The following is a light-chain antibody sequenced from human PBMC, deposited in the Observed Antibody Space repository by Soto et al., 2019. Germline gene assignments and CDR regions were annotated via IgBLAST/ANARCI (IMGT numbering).Light chain of an antibody. CDR2: RNN. Sequence: QLVLTQPPSASGTPGQRVTISCSGSSSNVGSNHVYWYQQLPGTAPKLLIYRNNQRPSGVPDRFSGSKSGTSASLAISGLRSEDEADYYCAAWDDSLSVVFGGGTKLTVL. CDR3: AAWDDSLSVV. V-gene: IGLV1-47*01. CDR1: SSNVGSNH. J-gene: IGLJ2*01.